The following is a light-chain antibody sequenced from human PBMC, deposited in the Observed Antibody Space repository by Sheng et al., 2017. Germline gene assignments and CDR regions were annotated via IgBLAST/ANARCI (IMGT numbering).Light chain of an antibody. CDR2: NTS. CDR1: QSVNIY. J-gene: IGKJ2*01. CDR3: QQYGALAYT. V-gene: IGKV3-20*01. Sequence: EIVLTQSPGTLSLSPGERATLSCRASQSVNIYLAWYQQKPGQAPRLLIYNTSRRATGIPDRFSDSGTGTDFTLTISSLEPEDFAVYYCQQYGALAYTFGQGTKLEI.